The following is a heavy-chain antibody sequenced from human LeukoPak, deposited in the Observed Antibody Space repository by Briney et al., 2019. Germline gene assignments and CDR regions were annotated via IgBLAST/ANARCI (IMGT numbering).Heavy chain of an antibody. CDR3: AKADRGYTSAWYSYYFDD. D-gene: IGHD6-19*01. CDR2: VSASGSTT. Sequence: GGSPRLSCAASGFTFNIYAMSWVRQAPGKGLEWVSDVSASGSTTYYADSVKDRFTISRDNSKNTVYLQMSSLRAEDTAIYYCAKADRGYTSAWYSYYFDDWGQGTLVTVSS. V-gene: IGHV3-23*01. CDR1: GFTFNIYA. J-gene: IGHJ4*02.